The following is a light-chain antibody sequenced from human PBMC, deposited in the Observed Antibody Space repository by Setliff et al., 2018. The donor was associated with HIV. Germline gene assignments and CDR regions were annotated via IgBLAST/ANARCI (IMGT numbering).Light chain of an antibody. V-gene: IGLV2-14*01. CDR3: SSYTKTSIWV. J-gene: IGLJ3*02. CDR1: SSDIGGYEY. Sequence: QSVLTQPASVSGSPGESITIFCIGSSSDIGGYEYVSWYQLHPGRAPKLLIYEVTNRPSGMSIRFSGSKSGNTASLTISGLQGEDEGDYYCSSYTKTSIWVFGGGTKVTVL. CDR2: EVT.